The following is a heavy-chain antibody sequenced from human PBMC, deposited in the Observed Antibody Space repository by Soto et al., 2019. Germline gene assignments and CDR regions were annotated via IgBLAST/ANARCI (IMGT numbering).Heavy chain of an antibody. CDR3: AHTLYTRAYEKGWFDP. Sequence: QITLKESGPPLVKPTQTLTLTCTFSGFSLSTTGVGVGWIRQPPGKALEWPASIYWDDDKRYSTSLRSRLTITKHTSNNLVVLMMTDMNPGDTGTYYCAHTLYTRAYEKGWFDPWGPGTLVTVSS. J-gene: IGHJ5*02. CDR2: IYWDDDK. V-gene: IGHV2-5*02. CDR1: GFSLSTTGVG. D-gene: IGHD2-2*02.